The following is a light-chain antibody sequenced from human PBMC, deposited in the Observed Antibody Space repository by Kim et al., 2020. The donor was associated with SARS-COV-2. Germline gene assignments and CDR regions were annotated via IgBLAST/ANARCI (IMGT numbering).Light chain of an antibody. J-gene: IGLJ1*01. CDR3: NSRDSSGNHHYV. CDR2: GKS. CDR1: SLRGYY. V-gene: IGLV3-19*01. Sequence: GQTARITCQGDSLRGYYASWYQQKPGQAPALVIYGKSNRPSGIPDRFSGSSSGNTASLTITGAQAEDEADYYCNSRDSSGNHHYVFGTGTKVTVL.